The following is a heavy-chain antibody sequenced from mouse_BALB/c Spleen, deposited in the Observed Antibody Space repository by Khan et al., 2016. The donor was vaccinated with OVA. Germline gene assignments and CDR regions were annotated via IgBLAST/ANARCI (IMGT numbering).Heavy chain of an antibody. CDR3: ARNYDYDEGLAY. J-gene: IGHJ3*01. D-gene: IGHD2-4*01. CDR2: IWSGGST. V-gene: IGHV2-2*02. Sequence: QVQLQQSGPGLMQPSQSLSITCTVSGFSLTNYGVHWVRQSPGKGLEWLGLIWSGGSTDYNAAFISRLSISKDKSKSQVFFKMNSLQANDTAIYYCARNYDYDEGLAYWGQGTLVTVSA. CDR1: GFSLTNYG.